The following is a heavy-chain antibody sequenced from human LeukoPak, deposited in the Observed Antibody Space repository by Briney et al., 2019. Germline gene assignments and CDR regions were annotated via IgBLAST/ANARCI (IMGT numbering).Heavy chain of an antibody. CDR1: GGSISSGGYY. J-gene: IGHJ3*02. CDR2: IYYSGST. V-gene: IGHV4-31*03. CDR3: VADIVAHDAFDI. Sequence: YPSETLSLTCTVSGGSISSGGYYWSWIRQHPGKGLEWIGYIYYSGSTYYNPSLKSRVTISVDTSKNQFSLKLSSVTAADTAVYYCVADIVAHDAFDIWGRGTMVTVSS. D-gene: IGHD5-12*01.